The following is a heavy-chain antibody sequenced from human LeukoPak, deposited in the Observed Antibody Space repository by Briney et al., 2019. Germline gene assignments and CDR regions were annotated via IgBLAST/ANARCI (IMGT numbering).Heavy chain of an antibody. V-gene: IGHV1-69*13. CDR3: ARVFYTAMVRDNWFDP. D-gene: IGHD5-18*01. CDR1: GYTFTSYA. Sequence: SVKVSCKASGYTFTSYAISWVRQAPGQGLEWMGGIIPIFGTANYAQKFQGRVTITADESTSTAYMELSSLRSEDTAVYYCARVFYTAMVRDNWFDPWGQGTLVTVSS. J-gene: IGHJ5*02. CDR2: IIPIFGTA.